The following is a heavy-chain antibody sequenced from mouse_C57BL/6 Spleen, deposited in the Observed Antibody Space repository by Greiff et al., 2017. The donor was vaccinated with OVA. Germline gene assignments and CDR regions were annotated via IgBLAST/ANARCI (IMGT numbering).Heavy chain of an antibody. D-gene: IGHD2-4*01. CDR1: GYSITSGYY. CDR2: ISYDGSN. V-gene: IGHV3-6*01. CDR3: AREDYLYWYFDV. Sequence: EVQLQESGPGLVKPSQSLSLTCSVTGYSITSGYYWNWIRQFPGNKLEWMGYISYDGSNNYNPSLKNRISITRDTSKNQFFLKLNSVTTEDTATYYCAREDYLYWYFDVWGTGTTVTVSS. J-gene: IGHJ1*03.